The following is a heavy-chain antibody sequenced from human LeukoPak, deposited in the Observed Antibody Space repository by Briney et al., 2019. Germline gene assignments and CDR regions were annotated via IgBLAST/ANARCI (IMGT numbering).Heavy chain of an antibody. CDR3: ARGSVIYYNYYYMDV. CDR1: GFTFSSYS. Sequence: GGSLRLSCAASGFTFSSYSMNWVRQAPGKGLEWVSSISSSSSYIYYADSVKGRFTISRDNAKNSLYLQMNSLRAEDTAVYYCARGSVIYYNYYYMDVWGKGTTVTVSS. CDR2: ISSSSSYI. D-gene: IGHD3-22*01. J-gene: IGHJ6*03. V-gene: IGHV3-21*01.